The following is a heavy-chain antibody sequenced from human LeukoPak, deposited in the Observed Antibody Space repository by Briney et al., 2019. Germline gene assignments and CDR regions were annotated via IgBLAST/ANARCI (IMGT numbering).Heavy chain of an antibody. V-gene: IGHV4-59*01. CDR3: ARGSPSLFDY. J-gene: IGHJ4*02. Sequence: SETLSLTCTVSVGSITSYYWSWIRQPPGKGLEWIGYVYYSGSTNYNPSLKSRVTISVDTSKNQFFLKLSSVTAADTAVYYCARGSPSLFDYWGQGTLVTVSS. CDR1: VGSITSYY. CDR2: VYYSGST.